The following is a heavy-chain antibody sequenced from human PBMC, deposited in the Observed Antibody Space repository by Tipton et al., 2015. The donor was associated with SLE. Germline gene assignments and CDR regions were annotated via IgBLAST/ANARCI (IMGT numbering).Heavy chain of an antibody. D-gene: IGHD6-19*01. CDR1: GYSISSGYY. Sequence: LRLTCAVSGYSISSGYYWGWIRQPPGKGLEWIGSIYHSGSTYYNPSLKSRVTISVDTSKNQFSLKLSSVTAADTAVYYCASQKSGWDDYWGQGTLVTVSS. J-gene: IGHJ4*02. CDR3: ASQKSGWDDY. V-gene: IGHV4-38-2*01. CDR2: IYHSGST.